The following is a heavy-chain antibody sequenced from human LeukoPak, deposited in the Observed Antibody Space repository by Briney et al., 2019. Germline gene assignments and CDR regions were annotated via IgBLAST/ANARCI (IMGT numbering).Heavy chain of an antibody. Sequence: MESGPTLVNPTQTLTLTCTFSGFSLTTSGVGVGWIRQPPGKALEWLALIYWDDDKRYSPSLKSRLTITKDTSKNQVVLTMTNMDPVDTATYYCAHRPGYSSSSYYYYYMDVWGKGTTVTVSS. CDR1: GFSLTTSGVG. J-gene: IGHJ6*03. CDR2: IYWDDDK. D-gene: IGHD6-6*01. V-gene: IGHV2-5*02. CDR3: AHRPGYSSSSYYYYYMDV.